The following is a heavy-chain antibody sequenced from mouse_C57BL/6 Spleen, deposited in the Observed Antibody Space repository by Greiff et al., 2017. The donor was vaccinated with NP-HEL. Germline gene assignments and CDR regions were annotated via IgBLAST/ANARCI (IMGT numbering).Heavy chain of an antibody. CDR1: GFTFSSYG. J-gene: IGHJ3*01. Sequence: EVKLVESGGDLVKPGGSLKLSCAASGFTFSSYGMSWVRQTPDKRLEWVATISSGGSYTYYPDSVKGRFTISRDNAKNTLYLQMSSLKSEDTAMYYCARRGDGYYAWFAYWGQGTLVTVSA. D-gene: IGHD2-3*01. CDR3: ARRGDGYYAWFAY. V-gene: IGHV5-6*02. CDR2: ISSGGSYT.